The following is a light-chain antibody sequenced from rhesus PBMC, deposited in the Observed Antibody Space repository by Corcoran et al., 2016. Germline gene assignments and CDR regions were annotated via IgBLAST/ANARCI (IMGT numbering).Light chain of an antibody. CDR3: QHYYSTPWT. J-gene: IGKJ1*01. Sequence: DIQMTQSPSSLSASVGDRVTITCRASQGITNDLAWYQQKPGDTPKLLIYEASSLQSGIPSRFSGSGSGTDFTLTISSLQSEDFATYYCQHYYSTPWTFGQGTKVEIK. V-gene: IGKV1-25*01. CDR1: QGITND. CDR2: EAS.